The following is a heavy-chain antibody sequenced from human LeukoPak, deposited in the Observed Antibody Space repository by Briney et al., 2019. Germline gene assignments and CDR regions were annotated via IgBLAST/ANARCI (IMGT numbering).Heavy chain of an antibody. Sequence: PGGSLRLSCAASGFTFSDYYMSWIRQAPGKGLEWVSYISSSGSTIYYADSVKGRFTISRDNSKNTLYLQINSLRAEDTAVYYCARDKGGGYLLDYWGQGTLVTVSS. J-gene: IGHJ4*02. CDR3: ARDKGGGYLLDY. CDR2: ISSSGSTI. CDR1: GFTFSDYY. D-gene: IGHD5-12*01. V-gene: IGHV3-11*04.